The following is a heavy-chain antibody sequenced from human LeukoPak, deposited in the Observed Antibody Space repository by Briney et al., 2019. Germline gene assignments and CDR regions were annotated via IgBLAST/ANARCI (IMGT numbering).Heavy chain of an antibody. Sequence: GGSLRLSCAATGFTVITNDMTWDRQAPGKGLEWVSVLYSGGNTKYADSVQGRFTISRDNSKNTLYLEMNSLSPDDTAVYYCARGVDPLAANTFAYWRQGILVTVSS. D-gene: IGHD3-16*01. CDR1: GFTVITND. CDR2: LYSGGNT. V-gene: IGHV3-53*01. J-gene: IGHJ4*02. CDR3: ARGVDPLAANTFAY.